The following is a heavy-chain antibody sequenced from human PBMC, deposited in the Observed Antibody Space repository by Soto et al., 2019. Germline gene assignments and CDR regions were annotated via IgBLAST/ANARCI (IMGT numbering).Heavy chain of an antibody. CDR1: GYSFTSYY. CDR3: ARDTPTYDYGWGSHQAFGMDV. CDR2: INPSGGST. Sequence: ASVKVSCKASGYSFTSYYMHWVRQAPGQGLEWMGIINPSGGSTSYAQKFQGRVTMTRDTSTSTVYMELSSLRSEDTAVYYCARDTPTYDYGWGSHQAFGMDVWGQGTTVTVSS. V-gene: IGHV1-46*01. D-gene: IGHD3-16*01. J-gene: IGHJ6*02.